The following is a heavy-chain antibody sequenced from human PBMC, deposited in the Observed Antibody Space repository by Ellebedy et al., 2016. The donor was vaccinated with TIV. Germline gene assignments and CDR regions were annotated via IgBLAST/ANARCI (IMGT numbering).Heavy chain of an antibody. CDR3: ARGSDMYKSGNL. Sequence: SETLSLTCAVHGGPFSEYYWSWIRQSPGMGLQWIGEIHPSGTTYYNPSHMSRVTISVDTSKNQFSLRLSSVTAADTAMYFCARGSDMYKSGNLWGQGTLVTVFS. CDR2: IHPSGTT. D-gene: IGHD1-1*01. V-gene: IGHV4-34*01. J-gene: IGHJ5*02. CDR1: GGPFSEYY.